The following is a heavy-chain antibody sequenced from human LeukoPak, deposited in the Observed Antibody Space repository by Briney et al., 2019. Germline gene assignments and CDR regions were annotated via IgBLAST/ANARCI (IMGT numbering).Heavy chain of an antibody. CDR1: GFTFSNYW. CDR3: ASPIAVGASPPS. V-gene: IGHV3-74*01. D-gene: IGHD1-26*01. J-gene: IGHJ5*02. CDR2: MSGDGSST. Sequence: GGSLRLSCAASGFTFSNYWMNWVRQVPGKGLMWVSRMSGDGSSTNYADSVKGRFTISRDNSKNTLYLQMNSLRAEDTAVYYCASPIAVGASPPSWGQGTLVTVSS.